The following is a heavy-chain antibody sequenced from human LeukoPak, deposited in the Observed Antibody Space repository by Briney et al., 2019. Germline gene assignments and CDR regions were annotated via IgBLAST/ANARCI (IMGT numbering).Heavy chain of an antibody. CDR3: ARGAVAGNDDY. D-gene: IGHD6-19*01. V-gene: IGHV3-66*01. CDR1: GFTDSSNY. J-gene: IGHJ4*02. CDR2: IYSGGST. Sequence: GGSLRLSCAASGFTDSSNYMSWVRQAPGKGLEWVSVIYSGGSTYYDDSVKGRFTISRDNSKNTLYLQMNSLRAEDTAVYYCARGAVAGNDDYWGQGTLVTVSS.